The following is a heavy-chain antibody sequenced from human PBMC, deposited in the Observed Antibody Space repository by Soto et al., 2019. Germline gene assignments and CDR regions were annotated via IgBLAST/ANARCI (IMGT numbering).Heavy chain of an antibody. J-gene: IGHJ5*02. Sequence: SETLSLTCTVSGGSISSSLYFWGWIRQPPGTGLEWIGSTYYSGSTYYHPSLTSRDTVSVDTSQNQFSLKLSSVTGADPAVYYRSREPRAVWFDPWGQGTRVT. CDR1: GGSISSSLYF. CDR3: SREPRAVWFDP. CDR2: TYYSGST. V-gene: IGHV4-39*02.